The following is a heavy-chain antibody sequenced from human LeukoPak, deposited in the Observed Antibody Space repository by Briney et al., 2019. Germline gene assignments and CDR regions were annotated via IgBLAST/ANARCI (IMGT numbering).Heavy chain of an antibody. CDR1: GGSISSSSYY. V-gene: IGHV4-39*01. CDR3: PRTNYCSSTSCYNFDY. Sequence: PTETLSLTCTVSGGSISSSSYYWGWIRQPPGKGLEWIGSIYYSGSTYYNPSLKSRVTISVDTSKNQFSLKLSSVTAADTAVYYCPRTNYCSSTSCYNFDYWGQGTLVTVSS. D-gene: IGHD2-2*01. J-gene: IGHJ4*02. CDR2: IYYSGST.